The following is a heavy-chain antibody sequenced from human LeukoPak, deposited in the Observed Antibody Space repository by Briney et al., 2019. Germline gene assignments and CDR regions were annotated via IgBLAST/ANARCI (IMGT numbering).Heavy chain of an antibody. V-gene: IGHV1-2*02. J-gene: IGHJ5*02. Sequence: GASVKVSCKASGYTFTGYSIHWLRQAPGQGLEWMGRINPNSGVTKYAQKFQGRVTMTMDTSTTTAYLELTSLRSDDTAVYYCARDSQYQLPPYNWFDPWGQGTLVTVSS. CDR1: GYTFTGYS. D-gene: IGHD4-11*01. CDR3: ARDSQYQLPPYNWFDP. CDR2: INPNSGVT.